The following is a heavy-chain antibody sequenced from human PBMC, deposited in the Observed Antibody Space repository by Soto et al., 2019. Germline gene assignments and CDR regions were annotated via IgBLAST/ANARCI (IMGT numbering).Heavy chain of an antibody. Sequence: ASVKVSCKASGYTFTSYAMHWLRQAPGQRLEWMGWINAGNGNTKYSQKFQGRVTITRDTSASTAYMELSSLRSEDTAVYYCARVKGITGTTDYYYYGMDVWGQGTTVTVSS. CDR2: INAGNGNT. CDR1: GYTFTSYA. V-gene: IGHV1-3*01. J-gene: IGHJ6*02. D-gene: IGHD1-7*01. CDR3: ARVKGITGTTDYYYYGMDV.